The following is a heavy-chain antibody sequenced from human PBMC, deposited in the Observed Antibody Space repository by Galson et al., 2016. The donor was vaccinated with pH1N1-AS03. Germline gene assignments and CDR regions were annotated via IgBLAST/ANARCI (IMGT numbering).Heavy chain of an antibody. Sequence: SVKVSCKASGGTFKNSAINWVRQAPGQGLEWMGRIIPLIDIRTYAQTFQDRVTITADKSTDTAYMELRSLRSDDTAVYFCATDLFAYGPHSYFDNWGQGTLVTVSS. D-gene: IGHD3-10*01. V-gene: IGHV1-69*04. J-gene: IGHJ4*02. CDR2: IIPLIDIR. CDR3: ATDLFAYGPHSYFDN. CDR1: GGTFKNSA.